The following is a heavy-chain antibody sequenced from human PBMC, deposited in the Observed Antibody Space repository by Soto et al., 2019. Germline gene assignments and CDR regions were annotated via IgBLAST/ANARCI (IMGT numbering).Heavy chain of an antibody. CDR1: RSSISGYY. CDR3: ARYFDWPSGFDI. D-gene: IGHD3-9*01. Sequence: PSETLSLTCTLGRSSISGYYCSFIRQSPGKRLEWIGYINYFGSTNYNSSLKSRVTISVDTSREQFSLRLDSVTAADTAVYYCARYFDWPSGFDIWGQGTMVT. J-gene: IGHJ3*02. CDR2: INYFGST. V-gene: IGHV4-59*01.